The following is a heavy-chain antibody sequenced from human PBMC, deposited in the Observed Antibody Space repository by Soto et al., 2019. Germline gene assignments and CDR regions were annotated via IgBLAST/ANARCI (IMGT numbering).Heavy chain of an antibody. D-gene: IGHD3-22*01. V-gene: IGHV3-23*01. Sequence: GGSLRLSCAASGFTFSSYAMSWVRQAPGKGLEWVSTISGTGGSTYYPDSVKGRFAISRDNSKNTVYLQMNSLRAEDAAVYYCAKEMTSGYYLFDYWGQGTLVTVSS. J-gene: IGHJ4*02. CDR2: ISGTGGST. CDR3: AKEMTSGYYLFDY. CDR1: GFTFSSYA.